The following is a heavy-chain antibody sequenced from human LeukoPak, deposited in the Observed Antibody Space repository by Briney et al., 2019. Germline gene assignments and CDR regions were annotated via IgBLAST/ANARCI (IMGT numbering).Heavy chain of an antibody. CDR3: ARDLGKIGGNSSPFDY. V-gene: IGHV3-23*01. J-gene: IGHJ4*02. Sequence: GGSLRLSCAASGFTFSNYAMIWVRQAPGKGLEWVSALSGSGANTYYADSVKGRFAISRDNSKNTVYLQMNSLRAEDTAVYYCARDLGKIGGNSSPFDYWGQGTLITVSS. CDR2: LSGSGANT. CDR1: GFTFSNYA. D-gene: IGHD4-23*01.